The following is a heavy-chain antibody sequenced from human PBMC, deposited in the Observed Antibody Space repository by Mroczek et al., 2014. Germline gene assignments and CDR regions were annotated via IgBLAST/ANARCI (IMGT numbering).Heavy chain of an antibody. Sequence: VQLVQSGAEVKKPGESLKISCKGSGYSFTSYWIGWVRQMPGKGLEWMGIIYPGDSDTRYSPSFQGQVTISADKSISTAYLQWSSLKASDTAMYYCARISSTSSGVTFYYYYYMDVWGKGTTVTVSS. D-gene: IGHD2-2*01. CDR3: ARISSTSSGVTFYYYYYMDV. J-gene: IGHJ6*03. CDR2: IYPGDSDT. CDR1: GYSFTSYW. V-gene: IGHV5-51*03.